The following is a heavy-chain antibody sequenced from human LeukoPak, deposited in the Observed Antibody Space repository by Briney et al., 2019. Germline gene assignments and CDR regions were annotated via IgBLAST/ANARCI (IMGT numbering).Heavy chain of an antibody. CDR3: ARHRDSSGYDDAFDI. Sequence: SETLSLTCTVSGGSISSSSYYWGWIRQPPGKGLEWIGSIYYSGSTHYDPSLKSRVTISVDTSKNQFSLKLSSVTAADTAVYYCARHRDSSGYDDAFDIWGQGTMVTVSS. J-gene: IGHJ3*02. CDR2: IYYSGST. CDR1: GGSISSSSYY. V-gene: IGHV4-39*01. D-gene: IGHD3-22*01.